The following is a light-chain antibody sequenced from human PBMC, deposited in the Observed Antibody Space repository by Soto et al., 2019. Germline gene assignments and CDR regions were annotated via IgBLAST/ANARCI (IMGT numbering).Light chain of an antibody. CDR3: CSYAGSYTVI. CDR1: SSNVGGYPY. CDR2: DVN. Sequence: QSALTQPRSVSGSPGQSVTIPCTGTSSNVGGYPYVSWYQQHPGKAPKLIISDVNKRPSGVPDRFSGSKSGNTASLTISGLQAEDEADYHCCSYAGSYTVIFGEGTQLTVL. J-gene: IGLJ2*01. V-gene: IGLV2-11*01.